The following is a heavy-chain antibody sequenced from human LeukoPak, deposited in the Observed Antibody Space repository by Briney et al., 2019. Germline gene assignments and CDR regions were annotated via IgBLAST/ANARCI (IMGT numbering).Heavy chain of an antibody. CDR3: VRLDGAYFDY. J-gene: IGHJ4*02. V-gene: IGHV4-31*11. Sequence: SQTLSLTCAVSGGSIPSRGCYWSWIRQYPGKGLEWIGHIYSSGSTYYNPSLKSRHTISVDTSKNQFSLKVTSVTAADTAVYYCVRLDGAYFDYWGRGTLVTVSS. D-gene: IGHD3-10*01. CDR1: GGSIPSRGCY. CDR2: IYSSGST.